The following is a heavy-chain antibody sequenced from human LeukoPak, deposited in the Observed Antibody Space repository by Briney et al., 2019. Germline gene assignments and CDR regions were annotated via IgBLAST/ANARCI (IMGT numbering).Heavy chain of an antibody. V-gene: IGHV3-7*01. Sequence: GGSLRLSCAASGFTFSSYAMSWVRQAPGKGLEWVANIKQDGSEKYYVDSVKGRFTISRDNAKNSLYLQMNSLRAEDTAVYYCAREEYYYDSSHDAFDIWGQGTMVTVSS. D-gene: IGHD3-22*01. J-gene: IGHJ3*02. CDR2: IKQDGSEK. CDR3: AREEYYYDSSHDAFDI. CDR1: GFTFSSYA.